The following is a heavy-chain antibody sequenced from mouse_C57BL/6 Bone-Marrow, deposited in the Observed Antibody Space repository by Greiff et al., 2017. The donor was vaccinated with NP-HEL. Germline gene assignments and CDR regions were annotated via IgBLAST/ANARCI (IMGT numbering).Heavy chain of an antibody. CDR1: GYTFTSYW. Sequence: QVQLQQPGAELVKPGASVKMSCKASGYTFTSYWITWVKQRPGQGLEWLGDIYPGSGSTNYNEKFKSKATLTVDTSSSTAYMQLSSLTSEDSAVYYCARGFLYYAMDYWGQGTSVTVSS. J-gene: IGHJ4*01. CDR2: IYPGSGST. V-gene: IGHV1-55*01. CDR3: ARGFLYYAMDY.